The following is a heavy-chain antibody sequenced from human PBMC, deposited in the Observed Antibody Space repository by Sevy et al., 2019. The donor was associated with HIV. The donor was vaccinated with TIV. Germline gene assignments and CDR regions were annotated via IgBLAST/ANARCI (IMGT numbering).Heavy chain of an antibody. J-gene: IGHJ6*02. D-gene: IGHD2-2*01. CDR3: PRIKGARSSYAMDV. CDR1: GLTVGSLS. V-gene: IGHV3-53*01. Sequence: GGYLRLSCVASGLTVGSLSINWVRQAPGKGLERVSLIYSAGTTFYSDSVKGRFTISRDNSNNTLDLQMNSLRAEDTAIYYCPRIKGARSSYAMDVWGQGTTVIVSS. CDR2: IYSAGTT.